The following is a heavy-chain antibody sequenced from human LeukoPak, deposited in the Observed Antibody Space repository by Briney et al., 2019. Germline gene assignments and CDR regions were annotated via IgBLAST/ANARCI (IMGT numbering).Heavy chain of an antibody. D-gene: IGHD4-17*01. Sequence: PGRSLRLSCAASGFTFSSYAMHWVCQAPGKGLEWVAVISYDGSNKYYADSVKGRFTISRDNSKNTLYLQMNSLKTEDTAVYYCTTDRYGDYDFDYWGQGTLVTVSS. CDR1: GFTFSSYA. CDR2: ISYDGSNK. J-gene: IGHJ4*02. CDR3: TTDRYGDYDFDY. V-gene: IGHV3-30-3*01.